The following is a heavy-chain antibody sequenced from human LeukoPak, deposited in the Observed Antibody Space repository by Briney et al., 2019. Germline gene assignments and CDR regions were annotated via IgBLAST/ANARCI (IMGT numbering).Heavy chain of an antibody. D-gene: IGHD1-26*01. CDR3: ARDGRFAAYEPDY. V-gene: IGHV1-18*01. J-gene: IGHJ4*02. CDR2: ISAYDGNT. CDR1: GLTFSNYG. Sequence: ASVKVSCKASGLTFSNYGITWVRQAPGQGLEWVGWISAYDGNTNYAQKFQGRVTMTTDTSTSTAHMELRSLRYDDTAVYYCARDGRFAAYEPDYWGQGTLVTVSS.